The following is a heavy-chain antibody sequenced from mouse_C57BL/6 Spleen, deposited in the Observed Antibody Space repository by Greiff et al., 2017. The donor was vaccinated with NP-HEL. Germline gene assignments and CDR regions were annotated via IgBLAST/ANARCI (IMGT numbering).Heavy chain of an antibody. CDR1: GYTFTSYW. D-gene: IGHD2-3*01. Sequence: QLQHPGAELVMPGSSVKLSCKASGYTFTSYWMHWVKQRPIQGLECIGNIDPSDSETHYNQKFKDKATLTVDKSSSTAYMQLSSLTSEDSAVYYCARIYDGYSAWFAYWGQGTLVTVSA. CDR2: IDPSDSET. V-gene: IGHV1-52*01. CDR3: ARIYDGYSAWFAY. J-gene: IGHJ3*01.